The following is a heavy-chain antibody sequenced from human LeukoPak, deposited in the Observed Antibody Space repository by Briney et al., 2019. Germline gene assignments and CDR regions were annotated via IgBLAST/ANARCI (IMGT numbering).Heavy chain of an antibody. V-gene: IGHV1-69*13. CDR1: GGTFSSYA. D-gene: IGHD6-19*01. Sequence: GAAVKVSCKASGGTFSSYAISWVRQPPGQGLEWMGGIIPIFGTANYAQKFQGRVTITADESTSTAYMELSSLRSEDTAVYYCAAVAVAYYYYYYMDVWGKGTTVTISS. J-gene: IGHJ6*03. CDR3: AAVAVAYYYYYYMDV. CDR2: IIPIFGTA.